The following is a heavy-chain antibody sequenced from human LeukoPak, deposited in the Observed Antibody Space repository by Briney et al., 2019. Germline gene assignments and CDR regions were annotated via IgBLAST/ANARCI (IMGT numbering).Heavy chain of an antibody. D-gene: IGHD2-21*01. CDR3: TTGGVGVVVIAMGMGHYYYMDV. V-gene: IGHV3-15*01. Sequence: GGSLRLSCAASGFTFSNAWMSWVRQAPGKGLEWVGRIKSKTDGGTTDYAAPVKGRFTISRDDSKNTLYLQMNSLKTEDTAVYYCTTGGVGVVVIAMGMGHYYYMDVWGKGTTVTVSS. CDR1: GFTFSNAW. CDR2: IKSKTDGGTT. J-gene: IGHJ6*03.